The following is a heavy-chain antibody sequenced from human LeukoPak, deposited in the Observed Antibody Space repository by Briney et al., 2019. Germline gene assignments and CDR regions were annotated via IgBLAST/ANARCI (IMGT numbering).Heavy chain of an antibody. V-gene: IGHV3-74*01. CDR3: AELGITMIGGV. CDR2: INSDGSST. CDR1: GFTFSSYW. Sequence: GGSLRLSCAASGFTFSSYWMHWVRQTPGKGLVWVSRINSDGSSTSYADSVKGRFTISRDNAKNSLYLQMNSLRAEDTAVYYCAELGITMIGGVWGKGTTVTISS. J-gene: IGHJ6*04. D-gene: IGHD3-10*02.